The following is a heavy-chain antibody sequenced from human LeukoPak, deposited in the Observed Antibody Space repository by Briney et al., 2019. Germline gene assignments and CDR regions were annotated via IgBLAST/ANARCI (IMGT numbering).Heavy chain of an antibody. CDR3: ARDVPHNWFDT. CDR1: RITFGNNW. Sequence: GGSLRLSCAASRITFGNNWMHWVRQGPGKGVVWISRINSDGGGAIYADSLKGRFTVSRDNAKNTLYLQMNSLRAEDTAVYYCARDVPHNWFDTWGQGTLVTVSS. CDR2: INSDGGGA. J-gene: IGHJ5*02. V-gene: IGHV3-74*01.